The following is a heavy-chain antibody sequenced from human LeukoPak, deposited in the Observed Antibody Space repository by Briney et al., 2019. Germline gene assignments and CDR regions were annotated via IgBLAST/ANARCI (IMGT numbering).Heavy chain of an antibody. J-gene: IGHJ4*02. CDR3: ARENSNSWYLDY. D-gene: IGHD6-13*01. Sequence: SETLSLTCTVSGGSISSSSYYWGWIRQPPGKGLEWIGSIYYSGSTYYNPSLKSRVTISVDTSKNQFSLKLSSVTAADTAVYYCARENSNSWYLDYWGQGTLVTVSS. CDR2: IYYSGST. V-gene: IGHV4-39*07. CDR1: GGSISSSSYY.